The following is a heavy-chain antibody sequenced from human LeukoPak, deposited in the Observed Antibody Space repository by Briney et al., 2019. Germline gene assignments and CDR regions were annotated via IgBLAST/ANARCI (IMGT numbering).Heavy chain of an antibody. D-gene: IGHD3-9*01. CDR3: AVEYYDILTGYPSFDY. V-gene: IGHV3-23*01. Sequence: GGSLRLSCAASGFTFSSYAMSWVRQAPGKGLEWVSAISGSGGSTYYADSVKGQFTISRDNSKNTLYLQMNSLRAEDTAVYYCAVEYYDILTGYPSFDYWGQGTLVTVSS. J-gene: IGHJ4*02. CDR1: GFTFSSYA. CDR2: ISGSGGST.